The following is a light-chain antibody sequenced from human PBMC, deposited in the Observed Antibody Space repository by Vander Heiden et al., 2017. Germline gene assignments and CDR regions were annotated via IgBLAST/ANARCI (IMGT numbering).Light chain of an antibody. CDR2: WAS. Sequence: DIVMTQSPDSLVVSLGERATINCKSSQSVLYSSNNNNYLAWYQQKPGQPPKLLIYWASTRESGVPDRFSGSGSGTDFTLTISSLQAEDVAVYYCQQDDSTPRTFGQGTKVEIK. CDR3: QQDDSTPRT. J-gene: IGKJ1*01. CDR1: QSVLYSSNNNNY. V-gene: IGKV4-1*01.